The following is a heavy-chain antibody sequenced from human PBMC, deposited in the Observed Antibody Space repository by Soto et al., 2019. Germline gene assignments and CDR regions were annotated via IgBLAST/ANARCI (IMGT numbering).Heavy chain of an antibody. CDR2: IWYGGSGT. Sequence: PGGSLRLPCAASGFTFSNYAMHWVRQAPGKGLEWVTIIWYGGSGTYYGDSVKGRFTISRDNSKNTLYLQMNSLRAEDTAVYYCARLYGDSPRTFSVGVYWGQGTLVTVSS. J-gene: IGHJ4*02. CDR1: GFTFSNYA. V-gene: IGHV3-33*01. D-gene: IGHD4-17*01. CDR3: ARLYGDSPRTFSVGVY.